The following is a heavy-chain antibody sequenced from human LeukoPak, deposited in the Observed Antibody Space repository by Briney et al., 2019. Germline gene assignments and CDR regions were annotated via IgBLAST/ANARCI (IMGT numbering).Heavy chain of an antibody. CDR3: ARVRLSSNWNDPYLNWFDP. D-gene: IGHD1-1*01. CDR1: GLTVSSNY. J-gene: IGHJ5*02. Sequence: HPGGSLRLSCAASGLTVSSNYMSWVRQAPGKGLEWVSVIYSGGSTKYADSVKGRFTISRDNSKNTLYLQMNSLRAEDTAVYYCARVRLSSNWNDPYLNWFDPWGQGTLVTVSS. V-gene: IGHV3-53*01. CDR2: IYSGGST.